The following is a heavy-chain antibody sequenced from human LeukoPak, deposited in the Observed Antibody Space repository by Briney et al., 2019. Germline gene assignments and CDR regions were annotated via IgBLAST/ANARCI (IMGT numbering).Heavy chain of an antibody. V-gene: IGHV1-69*02. J-gene: IGHJ4*02. CDR1: VGTFRSYT. Sequence: SVKVSCKASVGTFRSYTISWVRQARGQGLEWMGRIIPILGIPNYAQTLQGRATITADKPTSTGSMELSSLRSKDTAVYYCARSGDQDFDYWGQGTLVTVSS. D-gene: IGHD7-27*01. CDR2: IIPILGIP. CDR3: ARSGDQDFDY.